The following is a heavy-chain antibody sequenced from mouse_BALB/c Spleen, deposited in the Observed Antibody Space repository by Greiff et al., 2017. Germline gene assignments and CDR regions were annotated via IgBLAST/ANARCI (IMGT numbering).Heavy chain of an antibody. D-gene: IGHD3-1*01. J-gene: IGHJ3*01. Sequence: EVQLVESGGGLVQPGGSLRLSCATSGFTFSDYYMTWVRQPPGKALEWVGLIRKKANDYTTAYSASVKGRFTISRENSQNILYLHMNTMRAADSATTYYAREHAGGYAFDYWGQGTLVTVSA. CDR2: IRKKANDYTT. V-gene: IGHV7-3*02. CDR3: AREHAGGYAFDY. CDR1: GFTFSDYY.